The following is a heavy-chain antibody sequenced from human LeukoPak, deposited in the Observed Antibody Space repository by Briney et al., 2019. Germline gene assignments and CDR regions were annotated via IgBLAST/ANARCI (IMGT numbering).Heavy chain of an antibody. D-gene: IGHD1-26*01. V-gene: IGHV3-48*02. CDR2: ITASGTAM. Sequence: GGSLRLSCAASGFTFSSYTMSWVRQAPGKGLEWVSHITASGTAMFYADSVKGRFTISRDNAKNSLYLQMNSLRDEDTAVYYCASSGSYRFDYWGQGTLVTVSS. J-gene: IGHJ4*02. CDR1: GFTFSSYT. CDR3: ASSGSYRFDY.